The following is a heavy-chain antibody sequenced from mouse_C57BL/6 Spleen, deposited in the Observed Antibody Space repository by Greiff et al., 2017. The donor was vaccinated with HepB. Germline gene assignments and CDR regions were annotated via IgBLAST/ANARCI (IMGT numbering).Heavy chain of an antibody. CDR3: AREGGSNYVYFDY. CDR1: GFTFSSYA. D-gene: IGHD2-5*01. V-gene: IGHV5-4*01. CDR2: ISDGGSYT. J-gene: IGHJ2*01. Sequence: EVQGVESGGGLLKPGGSLKLPCAASGFTFSSYAMSGVRQTPEKRLGWVATISDGGSYTYYPDNVKGRFTISRDNAKNNLYLQMSHLKSEDTAMYYCAREGGSNYVYFDYWGQGTTLTVSS.